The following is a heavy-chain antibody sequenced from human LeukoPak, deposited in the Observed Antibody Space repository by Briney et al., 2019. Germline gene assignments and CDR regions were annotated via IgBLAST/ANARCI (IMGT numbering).Heavy chain of an antibody. D-gene: IGHD4-17*01. J-gene: IGHJ4*02. V-gene: IGHV4-59*02. CDR1: GGSVSSYY. CDR3: ARDRRGAYGDYATSY. Sequence: SETLSLTCTVSGGSVSSYYWSWIRQPPGKGLEWIGYMYYSGSTNYNPSLKSRVTISIDTSKNQFSLKLSSVTAADTAVYYCARDRRGAYGDYATSYWGQGTLVTVSS. CDR2: MYYSGST.